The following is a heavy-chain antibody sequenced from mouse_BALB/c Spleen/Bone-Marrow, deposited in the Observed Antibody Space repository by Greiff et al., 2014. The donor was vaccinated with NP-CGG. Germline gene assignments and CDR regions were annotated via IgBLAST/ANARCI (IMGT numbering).Heavy chain of an antibody. V-gene: IGHV2-3*01. CDR2: IWGDGST. D-gene: IGHD1-1*01. CDR3: AKGGLQRWDFDY. Sequence: QVQLQQSGPGLVAPSQSLSITCTFSGFSLTSYGLNWVRQPPGKGLEWLGVIWGDGSTNYHSAIITRLSINKDNSKSQVFLKQNSLQTDDTNTYYCAKGGLQRWDFDYWGQGTTLTVSS. CDR1: GFSLTSYG. J-gene: IGHJ2*01.